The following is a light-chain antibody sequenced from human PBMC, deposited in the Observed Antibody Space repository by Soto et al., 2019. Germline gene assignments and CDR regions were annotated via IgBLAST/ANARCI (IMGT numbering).Light chain of an antibody. Sequence: EIVLTQSPGTLSLSPGERATLSCRASQSVSSSYLAWYQQKPGQAPRLVIYGASNRATGIPDRFSGSGSGTDFTLTISRLEPEDFAVYYCQQYDSSPITFGPGTTVDFK. CDR2: GAS. V-gene: IGKV3-20*01. CDR1: QSVSSSY. CDR3: QQYDSSPIT. J-gene: IGKJ3*01.